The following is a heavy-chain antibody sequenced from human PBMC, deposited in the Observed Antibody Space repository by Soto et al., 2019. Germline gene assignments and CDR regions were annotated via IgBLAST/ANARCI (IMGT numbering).Heavy chain of an antibody. D-gene: IGHD3-10*01. CDR1: GFTFDDYA. CDR3: AKDRAYYMDV. Sequence: PGGSQRLSCAASGFTFDDYAMHWVRQAPGKGLEWVSAISGSGGSTYYADSVKGRFTISRDNSKNTLYLQMNSLRAEDTAVYYWAKDRAYYMDVWGKGTTVTVSS. CDR2: ISGSGGST. V-gene: IGHV3-23*01. J-gene: IGHJ6*03.